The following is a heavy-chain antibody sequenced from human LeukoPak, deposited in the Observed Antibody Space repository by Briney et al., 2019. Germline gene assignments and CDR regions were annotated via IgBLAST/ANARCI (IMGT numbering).Heavy chain of an antibody. CDR3: ARDRITMIVVAPPAFDI. CDR2: ISAYNGNT. D-gene: IGHD3-22*01. V-gene: IGHV1-18*01. J-gene: IGHJ3*02. CDR1: GYTFTSYG. Sequence: GASVKVSCKASGYTFTSYGISWVRQAPGQGLEWMGWISAYNGNTNYAQKLQGRVTMTTDTSTSTAYMELRSLRSDYTAVYYCARDRITMIVVAPPAFDIWGQGTMVTVSS.